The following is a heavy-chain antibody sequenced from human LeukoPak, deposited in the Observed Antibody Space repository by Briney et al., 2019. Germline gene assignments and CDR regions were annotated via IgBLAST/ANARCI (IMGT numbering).Heavy chain of an antibody. CDR3: ARSVSIVVVPAAMRY. V-gene: IGHV7-4-1*02. D-gene: IGHD2-2*01. CDR1: GFTFSSYA. Sequence: PGGSLRLSCAASGFTFSSYAMNWVRQAPGQGLEWMGWINTNTGNPTYAQGFTGRFVFSLDTSVSTAYLQISSLKAEDTAVYYCARSVSIVVVPAAMRYWGQGTLVTVSS. J-gene: IGHJ4*02. CDR2: INTNTGNP.